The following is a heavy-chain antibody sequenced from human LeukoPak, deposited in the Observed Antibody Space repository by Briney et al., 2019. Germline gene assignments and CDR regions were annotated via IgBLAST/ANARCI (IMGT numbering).Heavy chain of an antibody. V-gene: IGHV7-4-1*02. CDR1: GYTFTSYA. CDR3: AKVRYDFWSGYLDYFDY. D-gene: IGHD3-3*01. CDR2: INTNTGNP. J-gene: IGHJ4*02. Sequence: ASVKASCKASGYTFTSYAMNWVRQAPGQGLEWMGWINTNTGNPTYAQGFTGRFVFSLDTSVSTAYLQMNSLRAEDTAVYYCAKVRYDFWSGYLDYFDYWGQGTLVTVSS.